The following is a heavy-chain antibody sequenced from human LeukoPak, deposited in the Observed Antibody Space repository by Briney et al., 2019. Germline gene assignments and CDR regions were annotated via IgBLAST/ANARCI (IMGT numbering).Heavy chain of an antibody. D-gene: IGHD3-16*01. CDR3: VSGGRLANLPFDY. V-gene: IGHV5-51*01. CDR1: GYSFTSYW. Sequence: GESLKISCKGSGYSFTSYWIGWVRQIPGKGLEWMGIIYPGDSDTRYSPSFQGQVTISADKSISTAYLQWSSLKASDTAMYYCVSGGRLANLPFDYWGQGTLVTVSS. J-gene: IGHJ4*02. CDR2: IYPGDSDT.